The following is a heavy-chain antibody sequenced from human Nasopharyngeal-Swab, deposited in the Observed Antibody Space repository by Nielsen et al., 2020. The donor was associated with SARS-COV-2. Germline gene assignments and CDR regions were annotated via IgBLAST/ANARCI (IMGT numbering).Heavy chain of an antibody. V-gene: IGHV1-69*13. D-gene: IGHD3-10*01. CDR3: ARWATVRGGWFDP. CDR2: IIPIFGTA. Sequence: SVKVSCKASGGTFSSYAISWVRQAPGQGLEWMGGIIPIFGTANYAQKFQGRVTITADESTSTAYMELSSLRSEDTAVYYCARWATVRGGWFDPWGQGTLVTVSS. CDR1: GGTFSSYA. J-gene: IGHJ5*02.